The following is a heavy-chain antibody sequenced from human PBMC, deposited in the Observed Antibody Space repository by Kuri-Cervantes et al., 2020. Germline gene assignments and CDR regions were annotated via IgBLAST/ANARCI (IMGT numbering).Heavy chain of an antibody. CDR1: GYGFTSYW. D-gene: IGHD3-3*01. CDR2: IYPGDSDT. CDR3: ARQRGLRFLEWLLWDAFDI. Sequence: GESLKISCKGSGYGFTSYWIGWVRQMPGKGLEWMGIIYPGDSDTRYSPSFQGQVTISADKSISTAYLQWSSLKASDTAMYYCARQRGLRFLEWLLWDAFDIWGQGTMVTVSS. V-gene: IGHV5-51*01. J-gene: IGHJ3*02.